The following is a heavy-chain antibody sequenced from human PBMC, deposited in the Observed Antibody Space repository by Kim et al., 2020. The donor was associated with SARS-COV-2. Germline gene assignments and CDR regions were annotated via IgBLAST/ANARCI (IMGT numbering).Heavy chain of an antibody. D-gene: IGHD6-19*01. V-gene: IGHV3-30*01. J-gene: IGHJ4*02. CDR3: ARGWGIAVAGLDY. Sequence: YADPGKGRFPISRGNSKNTLYLQMNSLRAEDTAVYYWARGWGIAVAGLDYWGQGTLVTVSS.